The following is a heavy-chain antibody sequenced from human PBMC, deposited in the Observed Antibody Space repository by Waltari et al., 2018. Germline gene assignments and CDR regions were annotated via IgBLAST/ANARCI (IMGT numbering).Heavy chain of an antibody. Sequence: EVQLVESGGGLVQPGRSLRLSCAASGFTFDDYAMHWVRQAPGKGLEWVSGISWNSGSIGYADSVKGRFTISRDNAKNSLYLQMNSLRAEDTALYYCAKDGSPPVATNYYYYYMDVWGKGTTVTVSS. CDR1: GFTFDDYA. CDR3: AKDGSPPVATNYYYYYMDV. J-gene: IGHJ6*03. V-gene: IGHV3-9*01. D-gene: IGHD5-12*01. CDR2: ISWNSGSI.